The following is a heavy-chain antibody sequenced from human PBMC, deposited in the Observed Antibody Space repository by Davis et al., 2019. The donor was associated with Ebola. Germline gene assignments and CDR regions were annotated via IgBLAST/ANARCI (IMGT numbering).Heavy chain of an antibody. Sequence: GSLRLSCAASGFTFSTYAMTWIRQPPGKGLEWIGEIHHIGGSNYNPSLKSRVTISVDTSKNQFSLKLTSVTAADTAVYYCARGVGKGHNYYYYGVDVWGKGTTVTVSS. CDR1: GFTFSTYA. V-gene: IGHV4-34*01. CDR3: ARGVGKGHNYYYYGVDV. D-gene: IGHD1-14*01. CDR2: IHHIGGS. J-gene: IGHJ6*04.